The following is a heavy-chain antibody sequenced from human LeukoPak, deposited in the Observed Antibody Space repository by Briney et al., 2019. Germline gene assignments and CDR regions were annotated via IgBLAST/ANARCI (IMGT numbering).Heavy chain of an antibody. J-gene: IGHJ3*02. D-gene: IGHD2-2*01. CDR2: ISSSSSTI. V-gene: IGHV3-48*01. CDR1: GFTFSSYS. CDR3: AKDHIVVVPAARGAFDI. Sequence: GGSLRLSCAASGFTFSSYSMNWVRQAPGKGLEWVSYISSSSSTIYYADSVKGRFTISRDNAKNSLYLQMNSLRAEDTAVYYCAKDHIVVVPAARGAFDIWGQGTMVTVSS.